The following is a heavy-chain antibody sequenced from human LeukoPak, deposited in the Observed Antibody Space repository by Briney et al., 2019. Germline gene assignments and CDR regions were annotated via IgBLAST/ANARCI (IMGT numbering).Heavy chain of an antibody. CDR2: IKQDGSET. CDR3: ARERPGSSGM. Sequence: GGSLRLSCRVSVFTMTNYWMSWVRQAPAKGLEWVANIKQDGSETHYVDSVKGRFTISRDNAKNSLYLQMNSLRVEDTAVYHCARERPGSSGMRGQGTLVTVSP. D-gene: IGHD3-10*01. V-gene: IGHV3-7*04. J-gene: IGHJ4*02. CDR1: VFTMTNYW.